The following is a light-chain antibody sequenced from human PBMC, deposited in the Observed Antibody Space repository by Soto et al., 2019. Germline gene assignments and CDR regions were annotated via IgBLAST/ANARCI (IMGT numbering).Light chain of an antibody. CDR1: QGISSY. CDR2: AAS. CDR3: QQYYSYPLA. Sequence: AIRMTQSPSSLSASTGDRVTITCRASQGISSYLAWYQQKPGKAPKLLIYAASTLRSGVPSRFSGSGSGTDFTLTISSLQSEDFATYYCQQYYSYPLAFGGGTKVEIK. V-gene: IGKV1-8*01. J-gene: IGKJ4*01.